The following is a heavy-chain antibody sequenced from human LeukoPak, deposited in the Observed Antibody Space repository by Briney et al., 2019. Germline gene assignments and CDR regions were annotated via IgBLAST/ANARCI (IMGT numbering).Heavy chain of an antibody. CDR1: GYSFTTYW. Sequence: GESLKISCKGSGYSFTTYWIAWLRHMPGKGLEYMGIIYPGDSDTRYSPSFQGQVTISADESISTAYLQWSSLKASDTAIYYCARIGYTYGHRGSFDVWGQGTMVTVSS. CDR3: ARIGYTYGHRGSFDV. V-gene: IGHV5-51*01. D-gene: IGHD5-18*01. J-gene: IGHJ3*01. CDR2: IYPGDSDT.